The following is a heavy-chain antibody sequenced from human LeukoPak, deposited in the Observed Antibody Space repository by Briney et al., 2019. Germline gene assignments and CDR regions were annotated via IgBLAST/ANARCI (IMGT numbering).Heavy chain of an antibody. V-gene: IGHV4-39*01. J-gene: IGHJ6*03. Sequence: PSETLSLTCTVSGGSISSGDYYWSWIRQPPGKGLEWIGTIYYSGTTYYNPSLESRVTISEDTSKNQFSLTLRSVTAADTAVYYCARQISDYYYYYIDVWGKGVTVTVSS. CDR3: ARQISDYYYYYIDV. CDR1: GGSISSGDYY. CDR2: IYYSGTT. D-gene: IGHD3-3*01.